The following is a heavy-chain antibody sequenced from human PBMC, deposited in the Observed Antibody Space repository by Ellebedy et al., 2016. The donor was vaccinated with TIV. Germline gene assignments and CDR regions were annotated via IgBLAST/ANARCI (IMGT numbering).Heavy chain of an antibody. D-gene: IGHD2-2*01. CDR2: ISWNSGSI. Sequence: SLKISXAASGFTFDDYAMHWVRQAPGKGLEWVSGISWNSGSIGYADSVKGRFTISRDNAKNSLYLQMNSLRAEDTALYYCAKDMDHRTPPPAGYAGRVEYFQHWGQGTLVTVSS. J-gene: IGHJ1*01. CDR1: GFTFDDYA. CDR3: AKDMDHRTPPPAGYAGRVEYFQH. V-gene: IGHV3-9*01.